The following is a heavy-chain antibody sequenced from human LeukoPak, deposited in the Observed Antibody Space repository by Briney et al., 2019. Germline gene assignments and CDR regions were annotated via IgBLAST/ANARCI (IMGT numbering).Heavy chain of an antibody. CDR1: GGSISSGTYY. J-gene: IGHJ4*02. V-gene: IGHV4-31*03. Sequence: SETLSLTCTVSGGSISSGTYYWGWIRQLPGKGLEWMGYIYYSGTTYYNPSLKSRLTISVDTSENQFSLHLTSVTAADTAVYYCARTSHGSGSYYDRWGQGTLVTVSS. D-gene: IGHD3-10*01. CDR2: IYYSGTT. CDR3: ARTSHGSGSYYDR.